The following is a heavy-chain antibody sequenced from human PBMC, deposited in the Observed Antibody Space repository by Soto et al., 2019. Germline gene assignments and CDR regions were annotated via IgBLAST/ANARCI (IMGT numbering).Heavy chain of an antibody. D-gene: IGHD3-22*01. CDR2: IDPSDSYT. Sequence: GESLKISCKGSGYSFTSYWISWVRQMPGKGLEWMGRIDPSDSYTNYSPSFQGHVTISADKSISTAYLQWSSLKASDTAMYYCARQIYDSSGYYYVGFDYWGQGTLVTVS. CDR3: ARQIYDSSGYYYVGFDY. CDR1: GYSFTSYW. J-gene: IGHJ4*02. V-gene: IGHV5-10-1*01.